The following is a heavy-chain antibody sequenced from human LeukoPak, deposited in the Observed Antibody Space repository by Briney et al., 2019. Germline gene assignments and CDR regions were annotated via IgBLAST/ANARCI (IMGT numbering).Heavy chain of an antibody. D-gene: IGHD3-3*01. J-gene: IGHJ6*02. CDR1: GFGITNYG. V-gene: IGHV3-23*01. CDR3: AKDSLRFLEWLAPPNYYYYGMDV. CDR2: ISGSGGST. Sequence: PGGSLRLSCASSGFGITNYGIHWVRQAPGKGLEWVSAISGSGGSTYYADSVKGRFTISRDNSKNTLYLQMNSLRAEDTAVYYCAKDSLRFLEWLAPPNYYYYGMDVWGQGTTVTVSS.